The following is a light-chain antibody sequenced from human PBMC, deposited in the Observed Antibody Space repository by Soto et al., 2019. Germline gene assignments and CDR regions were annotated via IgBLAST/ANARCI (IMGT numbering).Light chain of an antibody. CDR3: QQSYSIPQT. J-gene: IGKJ1*01. V-gene: IGKV1-17*03. CDR2: AAF. Sequence: DIQMTQSPSDMSASVGDRVTITCRASQDISNFLAWFQQRPGKVPKRLIYAAFSLQTGVPSRFSGSGSGTEFTLTITSLQSEDFATYYCQQSYSIPQTFGQGTKVDIK. CDR1: QDISNF.